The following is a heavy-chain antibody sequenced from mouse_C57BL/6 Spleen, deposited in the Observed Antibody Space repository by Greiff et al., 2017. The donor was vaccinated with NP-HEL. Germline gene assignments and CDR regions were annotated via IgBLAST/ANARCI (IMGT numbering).Heavy chain of an antibody. CDR2: IDPETGGT. CDR3: TRDYGGGLYYFDY. Sequence: QVQLQQSGAELVRPGASVTLSCKASGYTFTDYEMHWVKQTPVHGLEWIGAIDPETGGTAYNQKFKGKAILTAAKSSSTAYMELRSLTSEDSAVYYCTRDYGGGLYYFDYWGQGTTLTVSS. V-gene: IGHV1-15*01. CDR1: GYTFTDYE. D-gene: IGHD2-4*01. J-gene: IGHJ2*01.